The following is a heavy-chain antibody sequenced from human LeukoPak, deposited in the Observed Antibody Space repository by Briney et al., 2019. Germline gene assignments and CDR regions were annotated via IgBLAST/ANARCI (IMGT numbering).Heavy chain of an antibody. D-gene: IGHD2-2*01. CDR1: GYTFTTYG. CDR3: ALIPYCTTATCYYFDF. Sequence: AASVKVSCKASGYTFTTYGLSWVRQAPGQGPEWMGWISTSNGDTNYAQKFQGRVTMTVDTSTSTSYMELRSLRSDDTAIYYCALIPYCTTATCYYFDFWGQGTLVTVSS. V-gene: IGHV1-18*01. CDR2: ISTSNGDT. J-gene: IGHJ4*02.